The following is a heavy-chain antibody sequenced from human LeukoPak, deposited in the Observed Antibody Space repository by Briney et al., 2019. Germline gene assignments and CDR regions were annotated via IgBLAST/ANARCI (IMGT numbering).Heavy chain of an antibody. CDR2: IYYSGST. Sequence: SETLSLTCTVSGGSISSSSYYWGWIRQPPGKGLEWIGSIYYSGSTYYNPSPKSRVTISVDTSKNQFSLKLSSVTAADTAVYYCARYRTGLPDYWGQGTLVTVSS. D-gene: IGHD1/OR15-1a*01. V-gene: IGHV4-39*07. J-gene: IGHJ4*02. CDR3: ARYRTGLPDY. CDR1: GGSISSSSYY.